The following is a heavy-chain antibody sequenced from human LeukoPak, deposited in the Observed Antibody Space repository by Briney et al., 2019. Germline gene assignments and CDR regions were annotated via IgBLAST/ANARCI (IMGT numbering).Heavy chain of an antibody. CDR1: GYTFTGYY. D-gene: IGHD5-18*01. CDR2: INPNSGGT. CDR3: ARARSYTAIPYYFDY. V-gene: IGHV1-2*04. Sequence: GASVKVSCKASGYTFTGYYMHWVRQAPGQGLEWMGWINPNSGGTNYAQKFQGWVTMTRDASISTAYMELSRLRSDDTAVYYCARARSYTAIPYYFDYWGQGTLVTVSS. J-gene: IGHJ4*02.